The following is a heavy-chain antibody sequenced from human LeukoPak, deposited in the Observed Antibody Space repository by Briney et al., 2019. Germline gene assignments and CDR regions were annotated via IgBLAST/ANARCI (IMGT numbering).Heavy chain of an antibody. Sequence: PGGSLRLSCAVSGLTLSNYGMSWLRQAPGKGLEWVAGISDSGGRTHYTDSVKGRFTISRDNPKNTLILQMNSLRPEDTAVYFCAKRGVVIRVILVGFHKEAYYFDSWGQGALVTVSS. V-gene: IGHV3-23*01. CDR1: GLTLSNYG. CDR3: AKRGVVIRVILVGFHKEAYYFDS. J-gene: IGHJ4*02. D-gene: IGHD3-22*01. CDR2: ISDSGGRT.